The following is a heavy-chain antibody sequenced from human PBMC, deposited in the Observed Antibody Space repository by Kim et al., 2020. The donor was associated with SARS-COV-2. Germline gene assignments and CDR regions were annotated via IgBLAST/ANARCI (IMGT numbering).Heavy chain of an antibody. J-gene: IGHJ2*01. V-gene: IGHV4-4*07. CDR3: ARDPDYYCSESDWYFEL. Sequence: SETLSLTCTVSGASISNYYWYWIRQAAGKGLEWIGRIYTSGTPTYNPSLKSRVPVSLDTSKNHFSLNMTSVTAADTAVYYCARDPDYYCSESDWYFELWG. D-gene: IGHD3-10*01. CDR1: GASISNYY. CDR2: IYTSGTP.